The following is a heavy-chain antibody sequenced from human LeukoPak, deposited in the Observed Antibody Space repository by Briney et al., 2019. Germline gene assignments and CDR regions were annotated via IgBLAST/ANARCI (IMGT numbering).Heavy chain of an antibody. Sequence: PGGSLRLSCVASGFTFSSYGMHWVRQAPGKGLEWVAVIWYDESKKYYRDSVKGRFTISRDNSKKTLYLQMNSLKTEDTAVYYCTTGTWIQLWLPDYWGQGTLVTVSS. CDR1: GFTFSSYG. V-gene: IGHV3-33*01. CDR3: TTGTWIQLWLPDY. CDR2: IWYDESKK. J-gene: IGHJ4*02. D-gene: IGHD5-18*01.